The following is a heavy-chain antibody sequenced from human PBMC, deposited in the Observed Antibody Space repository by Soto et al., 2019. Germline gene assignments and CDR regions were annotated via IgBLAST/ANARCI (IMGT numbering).Heavy chain of an antibody. CDR1: GGSISSYY. J-gene: IGHJ6*02. CDR3: ASAGVIPYYDSSGSTGYYYGMDV. D-gene: IGHD3-22*01. Sequence: PSETLSLTCTVSGGSISSYYWSWIRQPPGKGLEWIGYIYYSGSTNYNPSLKSRVTISVDTSKNQFSLKLSSVTAADTAVYYCASAGVIPYYDSSGSTGYYYGMDVWGQGTTVTVSS. V-gene: IGHV4-59*08. CDR2: IYYSGST.